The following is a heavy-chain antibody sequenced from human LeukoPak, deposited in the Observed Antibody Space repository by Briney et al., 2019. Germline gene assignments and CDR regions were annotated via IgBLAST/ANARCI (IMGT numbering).Heavy chain of an antibody. V-gene: IGHV3-11*06. CDR2: ISGSSSHI. CDR1: GFTFSDYY. CDR3: ARDQIGSW. D-gene: IGHD6-13*01. J-gene: IGHJ4*02. Sequence: PGGSLRLSCEASGFTFSDYYLSWISQAPGKGLEWISYISGSSSHINYADSVKGRFTISRDNAKKSVYLQMDSLRAEDTAVYYCARDQIGSWWGQGTLVIVSS.